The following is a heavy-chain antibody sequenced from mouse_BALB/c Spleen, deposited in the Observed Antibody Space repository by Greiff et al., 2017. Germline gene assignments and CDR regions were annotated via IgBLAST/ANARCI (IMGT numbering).Heavy chain of an antibody. CDR1: GFSLTSYG. V-gene: IGHV2-2*02. CDR2: IWSGGST. CDR3: ARDYYGNYVYAMDY. J-gene: IGHJ4*01. Sequence: VKLQESGPGLVQPSQSLSITCTVSGFSLTSYGVHWVRQSPGKGLEWLGVIWSGGSTDYNAAFISRLSISKDNSKSQVFFKMNSLQANDTAIYYCARDYYGNYVYAMDYWGQGTSVTVSS. D-gene: IGHD2-1*01.